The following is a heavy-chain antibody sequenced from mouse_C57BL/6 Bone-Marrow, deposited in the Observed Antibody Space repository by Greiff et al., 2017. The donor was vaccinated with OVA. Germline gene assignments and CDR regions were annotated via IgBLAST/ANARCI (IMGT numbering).Heavy chain of an antibody. D-gene: IGHD2-3*01. CDR2: IWWGDDK. J-gene: IGHJ1*03. Sequence: QVTLKVSGPGILQPSQTLSLTCSFSGFSLSTFGMGVGWIRQPPGKGLEWLAHIWWGDDKYYNPALKSRPTTSKDTSNNQVLLKIANVDTTDTATYYCARNVGLGWDGYPLYWYFDVWGTGTTVTVSS. V-gene: IGHV8-8*01. CDR3: ARNVGLGWDGYPLYWYFDV. CDR1: GFSLSTFGMG.